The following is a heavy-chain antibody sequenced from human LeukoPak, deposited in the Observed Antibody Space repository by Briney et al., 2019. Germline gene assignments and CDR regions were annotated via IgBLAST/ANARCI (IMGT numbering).Heavy chain of an antibody. CDR3: ARDRPNYHESNGRYYRRDGDH. CDR1: GFTFSSYE. D-gene: IGHD3-10*01. CDR2: ISSSGSTV. J-gene: IGHJ5*02. V-gene: IGHV3-48*03. Sequence: QPGGSLRLSCAASGFTFSSYEMNWVRQAPGKGLEWVSYISSSGSTVYYADSVKGRFTISRDNAKNSLYLQMNSLRAEDTAVYYCARDRPNYHESNGRYYRRDGDHWGQGTLVTVSS.